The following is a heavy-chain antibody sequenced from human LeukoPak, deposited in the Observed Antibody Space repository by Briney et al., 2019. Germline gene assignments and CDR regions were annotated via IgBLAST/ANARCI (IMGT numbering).Heavy chain of an antibody. V-gene: IGHV3-21*01. CDR2: ISSSSSYI. Sequence: GGSLRLSCAASGFTFSSYSMNWVRQAPGKGLEWVSSISSSSSYIYYADSVKGRFTISRDNAKNSLYLQMNSVRAEDTAVYYCAREEYSYGRGVDYWGQGTLVTVSS. D-gene: IGHD5-18*01. J-gene: IGHJ4*02. CDR1: GFTFSSYS. CDR3: AREEYSYGRGVDY.